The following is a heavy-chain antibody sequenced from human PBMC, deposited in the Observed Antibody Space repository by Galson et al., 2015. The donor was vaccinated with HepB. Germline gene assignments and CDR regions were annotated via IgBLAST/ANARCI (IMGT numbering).Heavy chain of an antibody. CDR1: GYSFTSYW. J-gene: IGHJ6*02. D-gene: IGHD3-10*01. Sequence: QSGAEVKKPGESLKISCKGSGYSFTSYWIGWVHQMPGKGLEWMGIFYPGDSDTRYSPSFQGQVTISADKSISTAYLQWSSLKASDTAMYYCARLRTTPFWFGPSGMDVWGQGTTVTVSS. V-gene: IGHV5-51*07. CDR2: FYPGDSDT. CDR3: ARLRTTPFWFGPSGMDV.